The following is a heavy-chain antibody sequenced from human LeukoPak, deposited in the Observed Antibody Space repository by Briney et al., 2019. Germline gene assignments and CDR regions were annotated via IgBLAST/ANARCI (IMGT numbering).Heavy chain of an antibody. D-gene: IGHD1-26*01. CDR2: INHSGST. J-gene: IGHJ2*01. CDR3: ARAHRIGGWYFDL. CDR1: GGSFSGYY. V-gene: IGHV4-34*01. Sequence: SETLSLTCAVYGGSFSGYYWSWIRQPPGKGLEWIGEINHSGSTNYNPSLKSRVTISVDTSKNQFSLKLSSVTTADTAVYYCARAHRIGGWYFDLWGRGTLVTVSS.